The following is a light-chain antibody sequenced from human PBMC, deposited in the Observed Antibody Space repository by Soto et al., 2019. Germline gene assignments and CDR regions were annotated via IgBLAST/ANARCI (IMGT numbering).Light chain of an antibody. CDR2: DVS. Sequence: QSVLTQPRSVSGSPGQSVTISRTGTSSDVGGYNYISWYQQHPGKAPKRMIYDVSARPSGVPDRFSGSKSGNTASLTISGLQAEDEADYYCCSYAGSPWVFGGGTKLTVL. V-gene: IGLV2-11*01. CDR3: CSYAGSPWV. CDR1: SSDVGGYNY. J-gene: IGLJ3*02.